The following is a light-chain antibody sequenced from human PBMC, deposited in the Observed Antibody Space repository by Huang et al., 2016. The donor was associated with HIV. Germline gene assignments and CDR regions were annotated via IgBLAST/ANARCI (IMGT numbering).Light chain of an antibody. J-gene: IGKJ2*01. V-gene: IGKV1-33*01. Sequence: DIQMTQSPSSLSASVGDRVTITCQASQAIGKYLNWYHQKPGKAPKLLIYDASNLETVVPSRFSGSGSGADFTLTITSLQPEDFATYYCQQYDNPPYTFGQGTKLEIK. CDR3: QQYDNPPYT. CDR1: QAIGKY. CDR2: DAS.